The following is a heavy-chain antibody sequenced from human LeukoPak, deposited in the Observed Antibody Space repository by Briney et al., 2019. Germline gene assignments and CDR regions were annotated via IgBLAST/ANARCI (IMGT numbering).Heavy chain of an antibody. J-gene: IGHJ6*02. D-gene: IGHD3-16*02. Sequence: SETLSLTCAVYGGSFSGYYWSWIRQPPGKGLEWIGEINHSGSTNYNPSLKSRVTISVDTSKNQFSLKLSSVTAADTAVYYCARGYRPYYYYGMDVWGQGTTVTVSS. V-gene: IGHV4-34*01. CDR1: GGSFSGYY. CDR3: ARGYRPYYYYGMDV. CDR2: INHSGST.